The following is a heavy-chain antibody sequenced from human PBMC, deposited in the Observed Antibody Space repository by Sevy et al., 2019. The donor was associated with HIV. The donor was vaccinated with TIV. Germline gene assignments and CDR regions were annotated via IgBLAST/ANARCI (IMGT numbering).Heavy chain of an antibody. CDR1: GFTYSTYA. Sequence: GGSLRLSCVASGFTYSTYAMSWVRQSPGKGLEWVSIVSASGSVTFYADSVKGRFTISRDNSKDTLYLQMNSLRVDDTAVYYCAKGAMRTSNTSYFSDYWGQGTLVTVSS. V-gene: IGHV3-23*01. J-gene: IGHJ4*02. CDR3: AKGAMRTSNTSYFSDY. CDR2: VSASGSVT.